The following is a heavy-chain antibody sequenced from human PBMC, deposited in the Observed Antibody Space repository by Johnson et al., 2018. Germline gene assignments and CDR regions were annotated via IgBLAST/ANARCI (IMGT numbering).Heavy chain of an antibody. CDR2: ISASDGST. Sequence: VQLVESGGGLVQPGGSLRLSCAASGLTFSNYAMSWVRQAPGKGLEWVSAISASDGSTYYADSVKGRFTISGDISKNTLYLQMNSLRAEDTAVYYCAKGHGDWDVGVLHHWGQGTLVTVSS. V-gene: IGHV3-23*04. CDR3: AKGHGDWDVGVLHH. D-gene: IGHD3/OR15-3a*01. CDR1: GLTFSNYA. J-gene: IGHJ1*01.